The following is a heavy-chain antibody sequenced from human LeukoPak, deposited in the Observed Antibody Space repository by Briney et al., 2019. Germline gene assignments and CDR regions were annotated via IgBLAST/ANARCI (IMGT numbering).Heavy chain of an antibody. J-gene: IGHJ4*02. V-gene: IGHV3-30*01. D-gene: IGHD5-18*01. CDR1: GFTFSGYA. CDR3: ARHKDTTVALDY. CDR2: ISYDGIDK. Sequence: GRSLRLSCAASGFTFSGYAMNWVRQPPGKGLEWVAVISYDGIDKFYADSVKGRITISRDNSKDTLYLHMNSLRAEDTAVYYCARHKDTTVALDYWGQGVQVTVSS.